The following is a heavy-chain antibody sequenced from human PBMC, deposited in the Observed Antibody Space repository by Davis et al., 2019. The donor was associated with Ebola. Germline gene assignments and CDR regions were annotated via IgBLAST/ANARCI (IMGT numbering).Heavy chain of an antibody. CDR1: GFTFSRYA. J-gene: IGHJ3*02. Sequence: GESLKISCAASGFTFSRYAMHWVRQAPGKGLEYVSAITSDGGSTYYADSVKDRVTISRDNSKNTLYLQMSSLRPEDTAVYYCAREMATTNDAFDIWGQGTMVSVSS. V-gene: IGHV3-64D*06. CDR2: ITSDGGST. D-gene: IGHD5-24*01. CDR3: AREMATTNDAFDI.